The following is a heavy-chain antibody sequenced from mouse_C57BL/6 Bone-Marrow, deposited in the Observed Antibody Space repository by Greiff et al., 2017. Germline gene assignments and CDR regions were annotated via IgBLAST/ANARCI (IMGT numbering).Heavy chain of an antibody. J-gene: IGHJ3*01. V-gene: IGHV1-18*01. CDR3: ARPDGYYPAWFAY. D-gene: IGHD2-3*01. Sequence: VQLQQSGPELVKPGASVKIPCKASGYTFTDYNMDWVQQTHGKSLEWIGDINPNNGGTIYNQKFKGKATLTVDKSSSTAYMELRSLTTEDTAVDYCARPDGYYPAWFAYWGQGTLVTVSA. CDR1: GYTFTDYN. CDR2: INPNNGGT.